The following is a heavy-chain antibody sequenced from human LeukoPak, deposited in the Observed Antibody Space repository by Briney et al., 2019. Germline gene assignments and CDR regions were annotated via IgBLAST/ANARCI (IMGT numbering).Heavy chain of an antibody. CDR3: ARAPRVWFGELTY. V-gene: IGHV3-53*01. CDR1: GFTVSSNY. Sequence: GGSLRLSCAASGFTVSSNYMSWVRQAPGKGLEWVSVIYSGGSTYYADSVKGRFTISRDNSKNTLYLQMNSLRAEDTAVYYCARAPRVWFGELTYWGQGTLVTVSS. CDR2: IYSGGST. J-gene: IGHJ4*02. D-gene: IGHD3-10*01.